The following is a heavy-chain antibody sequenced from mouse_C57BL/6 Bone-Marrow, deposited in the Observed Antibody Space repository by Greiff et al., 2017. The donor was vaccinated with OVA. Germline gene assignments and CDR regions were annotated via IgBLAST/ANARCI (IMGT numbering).Heavy chain of an antibody. V-gene: IGHV5-6*01. Sequence: EVKLQESGGDLVKPGGSLKLSCAASGFTFSSYGMSWVRQTPDKRLEWVATISSGGSYTYYPDSVKGRFTISRDNAKNTLYLQMSSLKSEDTAMYYCARGVDYWGQGTTLTVSS. CDR2: ISSGGSYT. CDR3: ARGVDY. J-gene: IGHJ2*01. CDR1: GFTFSSYG.